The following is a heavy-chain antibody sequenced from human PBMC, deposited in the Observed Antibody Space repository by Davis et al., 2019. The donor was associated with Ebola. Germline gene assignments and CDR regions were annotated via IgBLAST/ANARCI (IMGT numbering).Heavy chain of an antibody. CDR1: GFTFSGSA. V-gene: IGHV3-73*01. CDR2: IRSKANSYAT. Sequence: GESPKISCAASGFTFSGSAMHWVRQASGKGLEWVGRIRSKANSYATAYAASVKGRFTISRDDSKNTAYLQMNSLKTEDTAVYYCTGTIVGATRVDYWGQGTLVTVSS. CDR3: TGTIVGATRVDY. D-gene: IGHD1-26*01. J-gene: IGHJ4*02.